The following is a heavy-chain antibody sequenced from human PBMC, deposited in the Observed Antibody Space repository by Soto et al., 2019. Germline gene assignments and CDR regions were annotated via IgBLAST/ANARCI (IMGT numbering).Heavy chain of an antibody. CDR1: GFTFSSYA. Sequence: EVQLLESGGGLVQPGGSLRLSCAASGFTFSSYAMSWVRQAPGKGREWVSAISGSGGSTYYADSVKGRFTISRDNSMNTLYLQMNILRAEDTAVYYCATQVVSRSYFDYGGQGTLVTVSS. D-gene: IGHD6-13*01. CDR3: ATQVVSRSYFDY. V-gene: IGHV3-23*01. CDR2: ISGSGGST. J-gene: IGHJ4*02.